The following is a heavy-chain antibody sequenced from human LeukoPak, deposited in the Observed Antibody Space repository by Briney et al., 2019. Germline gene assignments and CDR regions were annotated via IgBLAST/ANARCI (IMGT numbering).Heavy chain of an antibody. CDR2: ISSSSSYI. CDR3: ARDREYCSGGSCYPGPFDY. D-gene: IGHD2-15*01. J-gene: IGHJ4*02. Sequence: GGSLRLSCAASGFTFSSYSMNWVRQAPGKGLGWVSSISSSSSYIYYADSVKGRFTISRDNAKNSLYLQMNSLRAEDTAVYYCARDREYCSGGSCYPGPFDYWGQGTLVTVSS. V-gene: IGHV3-21*01. CDR1: GFTFSSYS.